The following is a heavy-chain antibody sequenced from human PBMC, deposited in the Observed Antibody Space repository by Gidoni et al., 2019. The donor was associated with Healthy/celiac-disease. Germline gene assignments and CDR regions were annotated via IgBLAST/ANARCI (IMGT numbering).Heavy chain of an antibody. V-gene: IGHV3-23*01. CDR2: ISGSGGST. Sequence: EVQLLESGGGLVQPGRSLRLSCAASGFTFSSYAMSWVRQAPGKGLEWVSAISGSGGSTFYPDSVKGRFTISRDNSKNTLYLQMHSLRAEDTAVYYCTKSGWGVEYWGQGTLVTVSS. D-gene: IGHD6-19*01. J-gene: IGHJ4*02. CDR1: GFTFSSYA. CDR3: TKSGWGVEY.